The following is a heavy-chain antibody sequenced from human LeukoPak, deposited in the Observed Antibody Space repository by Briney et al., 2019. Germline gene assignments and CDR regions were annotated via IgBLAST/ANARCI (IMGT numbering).Heavy chain of an antibody. CDR1: GGSISSGGYY. J-gene: IGHJ5*02. CDR3: ARDWEEYYYDSSGYYNGFDP. CDR2: IYHSGST. V-gene: IGHV4-30-2*01. Sequence: PSETLSLTCTVSGGSISSGGYYWSWIRQPPGKGLEWIGYIYHSGSTYYNPSLKSRVTISVDTSKNQFSLKLSSVTAADTAVYYCARDWEEYYYDSSGYYNGFDPWGQGTLVTVSS. D-gene: IGHD3-22*01.